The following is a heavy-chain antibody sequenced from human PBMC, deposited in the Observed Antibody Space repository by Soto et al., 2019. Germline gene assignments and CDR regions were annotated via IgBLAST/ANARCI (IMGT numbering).Heavy chain of an antibody. V-gene: IGHV3-15*01. CDR1: GFTFSNAW. CDR3: TTASTYGSGSYYSHWRRPRPDPNVDGMDV. D-gene: IGHD3-10*01. Sequence: EVQLVESGGGLVKPGGSLRLSCAASGFTFSNAWMSWVRQAPGKGLEWVGRIKSKTDGGTTDYAAPVKGRFTISRDDSKNTLYLQMNSLKSEDTAVYYYTTASTYGSGSYYSHWRRPRPDPNVDGMDVW. CDR2: IKSKTDGGTT. J-gene: IGHJ6*01.